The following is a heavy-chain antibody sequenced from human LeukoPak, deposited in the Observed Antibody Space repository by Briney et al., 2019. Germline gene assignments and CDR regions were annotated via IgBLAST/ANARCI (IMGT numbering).Heavy chain of an antibody. Sequence: GGSLILSCAASGFSFTSYGMHWVRQAPGKGLEWVALITYDGYYKYYSDSVKGRFTISRDNSKNTLYLQMNSLRAEDTAVYYCARDRIAAAGIDYWGQGTLVTVSS. CDR3: ARDRIAAAGIDY. V-gene: IGHV3-30*03. D-gene: IGHD6-13*01. CDR2: ITYDGYYK. CDR1: GFSFTSYG. J-gene: IGHJ4*02.